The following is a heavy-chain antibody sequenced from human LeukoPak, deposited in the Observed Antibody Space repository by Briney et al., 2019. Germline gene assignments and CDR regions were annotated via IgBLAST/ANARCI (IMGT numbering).Heavy chain of an antibody. Sequence: SETLSLTCTVSGGSISTSNYYWGWIRQPPGKGLEWIGNIFYSGSTYYSPSLKSRVTISVDTSKNQFSLKLSSVTAADTAVYYCARGLSGWYGGAFDIWGQGTMVTVSS. CDR2: IFYSGST. CDR3: ARGLSGWYGGAFDI. D-gene: IGHD6-19*01. J-gene: IGHJ3*02. CDR1: GGSISTSNYY. V-gene: IGHV4-39*07.